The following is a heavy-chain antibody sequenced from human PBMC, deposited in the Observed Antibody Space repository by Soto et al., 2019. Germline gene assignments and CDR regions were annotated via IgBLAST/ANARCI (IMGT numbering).Heavy chain of an antibody. CDR3: ARDSPVQLWSSAEYFQH. J-gene: IGHJ1*01. CDR1: GYTFTSYG. V-gene: IGHV1-18*04. Sequence: QVQLVQSGAEVKKPGASVKVSCKASGYTFTSYGISWVRQAPGQGLEWMGWISAYNGNTNYARKLQGRVTMTTDTSTSTAYMELRSLRSDDTAVYYCARDSPVQLWSSAEYFQHWGQGTLVTVSS. D-gene: IGHD5-18*01. CDR2: ISAYNGNT.